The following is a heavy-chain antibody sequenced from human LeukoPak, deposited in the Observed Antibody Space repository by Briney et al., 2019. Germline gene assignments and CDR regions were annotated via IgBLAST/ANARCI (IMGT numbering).Heavy chain of an antibody. D-gene: IGHD2-2*01. Sequence: SETLSLTCAVYGGSFSGYYWSWIRQPPGKGLEWIVEINHSVSTNYNPSLKSRVTISVDTSKNQFSLKLSSVTAADTAVYYCARGRTYQPLLHHYDYCYYGMDVWGQGSTVTVSS. V-gene: IGHV4-34*01. CDR3: ARGRTYQPLLHHYDYCYYGMDV. J-gene: IGHJ6*02. CDR1: GGSFSGYY. CDR2: INHSVST.